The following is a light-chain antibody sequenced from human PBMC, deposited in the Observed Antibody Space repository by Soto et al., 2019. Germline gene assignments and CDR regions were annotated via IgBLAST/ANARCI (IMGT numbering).Light chain of an antibody. J-gene: IGLJ3*02. V-gene: IGLV2-14*01. Sequence: QSALTQPASVSGSPGQSITISCTGTSSDVGGYNYVSWYQHHAGKAPRLMIYGVINRPSGVSNRFSGSKSGSTASLTISGLQAEDEADYYCSSFTSSSTLRVFGGGTKLTVL. CDR2: GVI. CDR3: SSFTSSSTLRV. CDR1: SSDVGGYNY.